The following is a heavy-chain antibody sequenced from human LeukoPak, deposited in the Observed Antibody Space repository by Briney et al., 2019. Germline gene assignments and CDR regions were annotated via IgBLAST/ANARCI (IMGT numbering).Heavy chain of an antibody. Sequence: GGSLRLSCAASGFTFSSYGMHWVRQAPGKGLEWVAFIRYDGSNKYYADSVKGRFTISRDNSKNMLYLQMNSLRAEDTAVYYCAKESSTTVTFWFDPWGQGTLVTVSS. CDR1: GFTFSSYG. CDR2: IRYDGSNK. J-gene: IGHJ5*02. D-gene: IGHD4-17*01. CDR3: AKESSTTVTFWFDP. V-gene: IGHV3-30*02.